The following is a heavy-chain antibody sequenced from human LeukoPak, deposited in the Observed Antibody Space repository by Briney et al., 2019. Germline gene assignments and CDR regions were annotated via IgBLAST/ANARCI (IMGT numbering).Heavy chain of an antibody. CDR3: ARAQSDSSGYYYVGDY. Sequence: GGSLRLSCAASGFTLSDYYMVWVRQAPGQGLEWVARTRKKAKGYTTEYAASVKGRFTISSDDSKNSVDLKMNSLITEDTAVYYCARAQSDSSGYYYVGDYWGQGTLVTVSS. J-gene: IGHJ4*02. V-gene: IGHV3-72*01. CDR1: GFTLSDYY. CDR2: TRKKAKGYTT. D-gene: IGHD3-22*01.